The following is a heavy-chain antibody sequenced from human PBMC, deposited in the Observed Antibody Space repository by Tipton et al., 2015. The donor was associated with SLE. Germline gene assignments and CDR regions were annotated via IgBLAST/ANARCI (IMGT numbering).Heavy chain of an antibody. Sequence: TLSLTCTVSGDSISSSSYYWGWIRQPPGKGLEWIGEINHSGSTNYNPSLKSRVTISVDTSKNQFSLKLSSVTAADTAVYYCARGQGDIVLMVYAYYLDYWGQGTLVTVSS. D-gene: IGHD2-8*01. CDR2: INHSGST. CDR1: GDSISSSSYY. CDR3: ARGQGDIVLMVYAYYLDY. V-gene: IGHV4-39*07. J-gene: IGHJ4*02.